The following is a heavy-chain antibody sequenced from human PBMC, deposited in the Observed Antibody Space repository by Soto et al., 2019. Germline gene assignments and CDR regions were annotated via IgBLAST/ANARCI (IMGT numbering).Heavy chain of an antibody. CDR3: ARDDISSWYSITGAFDT. CDR1: GFTFSSSW. Sequence: HPGGSLRLSCAASGFTFSSSWMHWVRQAPGKGLVWVSRVSGDGSSTNYAYSVKGRFTISRDNAKNTLYLQMNSLRAEDTALYHCARDDISSWYSITGAFDTWGQGTMVPVSS. CDR2: VSGDGSST. D-gene: IGHD6-13*01. V-gene: IGHV3-74*01. J-gene: IGHJ3*02.